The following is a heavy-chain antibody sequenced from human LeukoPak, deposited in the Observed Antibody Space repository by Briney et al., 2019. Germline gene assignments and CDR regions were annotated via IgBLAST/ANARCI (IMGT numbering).Heavy chain of an antibody. V-gene: IGHV3-23*01. CDR3: AKAGVTIFRVAYYFDY. CDR2: ISGSGGST. Sequence: GGSLRLSCAASGFTFSSYAMSWVRQAPGKGLEWVSAISGSGGSTYYADSVKGRFTISRDNSKNTLYLQMNSLRAEDTAVYYCAKAGVTIFRVAYYFDYWGQGTLVTVSS. D-gene: IGHD3-3*01. J-gene: IGHJ4*02. CDR1: GFTFSSYA.